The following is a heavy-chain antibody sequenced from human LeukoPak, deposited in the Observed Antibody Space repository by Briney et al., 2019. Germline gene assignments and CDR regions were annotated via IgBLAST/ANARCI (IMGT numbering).Heavy chain of an antibody. V-gene: IGHV3-23*01. CDR1: GFTFRSRG. D-gene: IGHD2/OR15-2a*01. CDR2: VSGGGDTT. CDR3: ARDEQDGLSYYFDH. J-gene: IGHJ4*02. Sequence: GGTLRLSCAASGFTFRSRGMTWVRQAAGTGLERVSSVSGGGDTTFYADSVKGRFIISRDNSKNTLFLQMNSLRVEDTAIYYCARDEQDGLSYYFDHWGQGTLVTVSS.